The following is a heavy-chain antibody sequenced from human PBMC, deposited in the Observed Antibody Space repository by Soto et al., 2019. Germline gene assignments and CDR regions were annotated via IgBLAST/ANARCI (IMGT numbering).Heavy chain of an antibody. CDR1: GGSISSYY. CDR3: ARDGRGVISDYYYYYGMDV. J-gene: IGHJ6*02. V-gene: IGHV4-59*01. Sequence: SETLSLTCTVSGGSISSYYWSWIRQPPGKGLEWIGYIYYSGSTNYNPSLKSRVTISVDTSKNQFSLKLSSVTAADTAVYYCARDGRGVISDYYYYYGMDVWGQGTTVTVSS. CDR2: IYYSGST. D-gene: IGHD3-10*01.